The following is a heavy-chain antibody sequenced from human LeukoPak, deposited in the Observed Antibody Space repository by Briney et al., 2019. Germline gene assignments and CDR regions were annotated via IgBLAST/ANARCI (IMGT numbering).Heavy chain of an antibody. CDR3: AKATSPDTAMVDFDY. CDR2: IKKDGGET. J-gene: IGHJ4*02. D-gene: IGHD5-18*01. Sequence: GGSLRLSCAASGFTFSTSWMSWVRQVPGKGLEWVANIKKDGGETYYVDSVKGRFTISRDNAKNSLYLQMNSLRAEDTAVYYCAKATSPDTAMVDFDYWGQGTLVTVSS. CDR1: GFTFSTSW. V-gene: IGHV3-7*01.